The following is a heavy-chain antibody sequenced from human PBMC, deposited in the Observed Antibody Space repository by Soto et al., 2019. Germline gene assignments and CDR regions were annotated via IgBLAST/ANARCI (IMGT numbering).Heavy chain of an antibody. CDR3: ARGIEWGIYCSSTSCSSHWGWFDP. J-gene: IGHJ5*02. D-gene: IGHD2-2*01. V-gene: IGHV1-2*02. CDR2: INPNSGGT. CDR1: GYTFTGYY. Sequence: ASVKVSCKASGYTFTGYYMHWVRQAPGQGLEWMGWINPNSGGTNYAQKFQGRVTMTRDTSISTAYMELSRLRSDDTAVYYCARGIEWGIYCSSTSCSSHWGWFDPWGQGALVTVPQ.